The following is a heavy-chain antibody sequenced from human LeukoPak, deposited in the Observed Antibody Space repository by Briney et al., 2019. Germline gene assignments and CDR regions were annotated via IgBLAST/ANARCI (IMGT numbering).Heavy chain of an antibody. J-gene: IGHJ5*02. D-gene: IGHD1-1*01. CDR3: TTDYKTNKAFDP. Sequence: KPGGSLRLSCAASGFTLSDYGMSWVRRAPGKGLEWVGRIKSNIDGGTTDYAAPVEGRFFISRDDSKNMAYLQMNSLKTEDTAVYYCTTDYKTNKAFDPWGQGTLVTVSS. CDR2: IKSNIDGGTT. CDR1: GFTLSDYG. V-gene: IGHV3-15*01.